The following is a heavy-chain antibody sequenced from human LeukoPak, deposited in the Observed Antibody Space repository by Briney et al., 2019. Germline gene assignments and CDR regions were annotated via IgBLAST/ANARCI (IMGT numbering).Heavy chain of an antibody. CDR1: GYTLTELS. D-gene: IGHD6-19*01. CDR3: ARASRGYSSGWNWFDP. V-gene: IGHV1-24*01. Sequence: GASVKVSCKVSGYTLTELSTHWVRQAPGKGLEWMGGFDPEDGETIYAQKFQGRVTMTRDTSTSTVYMELSSLRSEDTAVYYCARASRGYSSGWNWFDPWGQGTLVTVSS. J-gene: IGHJ5*02. CDR2: FDPEDGET.